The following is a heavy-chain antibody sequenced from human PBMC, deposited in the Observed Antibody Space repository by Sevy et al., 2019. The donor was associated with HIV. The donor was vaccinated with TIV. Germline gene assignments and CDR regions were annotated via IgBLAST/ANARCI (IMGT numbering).Heavy chain of an antibody. Sequence: GGSLRLSCAASGFSFNGYAMHWVRQAPGKGLEWLAVISYDGSVKYYTESVKGRFTISRDNTKNTLFLQLNSLRPEDTAVYYYVREGSNYEYVWGTYHSGFRAQGTLVTVSS. CDR2: ISYDGSVK. D-gene: IGHD3-16*02. V-gene: IGHV3-30*04. J-gene: IGHJ4*02. CDR3: VREGSNYEYVWGTYHSGF. CDR1: GFSFNGYA.